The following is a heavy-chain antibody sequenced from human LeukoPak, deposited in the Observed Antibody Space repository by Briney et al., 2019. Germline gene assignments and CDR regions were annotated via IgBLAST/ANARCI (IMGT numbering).Heavy chain of an antibody. CDR3: ARGLTGTTFSLDY. V-gene: IGHV4-34*01. Sequence: SETLSLTCAVYGGSFSGYYWSWLRQPPGKGLEWIGEINHSGSTNYNPSLKSRVPISVDTSKNQFSLKLSSVTAADTAVYYCARGLTGTTFSLDYWGQGTLVTVSS. CDR1: GGSFSGYY. CDR2: INHSGST. D-gene: IGHD1-20*01. J-gene: IGHJ4*02.